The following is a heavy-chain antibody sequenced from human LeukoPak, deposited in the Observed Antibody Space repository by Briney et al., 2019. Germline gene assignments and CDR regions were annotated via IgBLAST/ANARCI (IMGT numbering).Heavy chain of an antibody. CDR1: GFTFSSYA. V-gene: IGHV3-48*01. Sequence: GGSLRLSCAASGFTFSSYAMSWVRQAPGKGLEWISYISTSTTTIYYANSVKGRFTISRDNAKKSLYLQMNSLRVEDTGVYYCASWGEGALDNWGQGTLVTVSS. D-gene: IGHD1-26*01. CDR2: ISTSTTTI. J-gene: IGHJ4*02. CDR3: ASWGEGALDN.